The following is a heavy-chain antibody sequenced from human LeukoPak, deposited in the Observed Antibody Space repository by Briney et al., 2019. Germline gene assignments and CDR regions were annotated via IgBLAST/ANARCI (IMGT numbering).Heavy chain of an antibody. CDR2: IYSGGST. Sequence: SGGSLRLSCAASGFTVSSNYMSWVRQAPGKGLEWVSVIYSGGSTYYADSVKGRFTISRDNSKNTLYLQMNSLRAEDTAVYYCAKGTSVGPSFFDYWGQGTLVTVSS. D-gene: IGHD3-16*01. CDR1: GFTVSSNY. V-gene: IGHV3-66*01. J-gene: IGHJ4*02. CDR3: AKGTSVGPSFFDY.